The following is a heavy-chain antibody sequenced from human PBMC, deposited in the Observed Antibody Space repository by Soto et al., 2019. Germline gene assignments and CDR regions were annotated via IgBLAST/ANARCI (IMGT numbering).Heavy chain of an antibody. CDR3: AREFCSGGNCYTYCLDP. J-gene: IGHJ5*02. Sequence: GGSLKLGCAASGVTLNIYLMHVVRQAPGKGLVWVSHINTDGSNTNYADSVKGRFTISRDNAKSTLFLQMNSLRDEDTAVYYCAREFCSGGNCYTYCLDPWGQGIPVTVSS. D-gene: IGHD2-15*01. CDR2: INTDGSNT. CDR1: GVTLNIYL. V-gene: IGHV3-74*01.